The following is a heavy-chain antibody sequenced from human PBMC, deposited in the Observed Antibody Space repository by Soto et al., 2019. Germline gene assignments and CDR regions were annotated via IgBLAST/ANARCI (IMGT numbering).Heavy chain of an antibody. CDR1: GGSISSGDYY. CDR3: ARAAFWSGSNFDY. V-gene: IGHV4-30-4*01. Sequence: SETLSLTXTVSGGSISSGDYYWSWIRQPPGKGLEWIGYIYYSGSTYYNPSLKSRVTISVDTPKNQFSLKLSSVTAADTAVYYCARAAFWSGSNFDYWGQGTLVTVSS. D-gene: IGHD3-3*01. J-gene: IGHJ4*02. CDR2: IYYSGST.